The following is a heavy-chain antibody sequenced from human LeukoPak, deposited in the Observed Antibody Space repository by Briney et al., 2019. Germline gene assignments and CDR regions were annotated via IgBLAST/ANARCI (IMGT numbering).Heavy chain of an antibody. CDR2: IYYSGST. J-gene: IGHJ4*02. Sequence: PSETLSLTCTVSGGSISSYYWSWIRQPPGKGLEWIGYIYYSGSTNYNPSLKSRVTISVDTSKNQFSLKLSSVTAADTAVYYCVRDSSGYSHPDNYYFDYWGQGTLVTVSS. V-gene: IGHV4-59*01. CDR3: VRDSSGYSHPDNYYFDY. CDR1: GGSISSYY. D-gene: IGHD3-22*01.